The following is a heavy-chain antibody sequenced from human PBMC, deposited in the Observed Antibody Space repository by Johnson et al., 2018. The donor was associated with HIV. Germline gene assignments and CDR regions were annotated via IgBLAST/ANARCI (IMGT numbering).Heavy chain of an antibody. D-gene: IGHD5-12*01. J-gene: IGHJ3*02. CDR2: ISGGGGNT. Sequence: MQLVESGGGLVQPGGSLTLSCVGSGFTFSSYAMSWVRQAPGKGLEWVSGISGGGGNTYYADSVKGRFTISRDNSKTMMWLQMDSLRVEDTAIYYCAKEGIVATKVGRDAFDIWGQGTMVTVSS. CDR1: GFTFSSYA. CDR3: AKEGIVATKVGRDAFDI. V-gene: IGHV3-23*04.